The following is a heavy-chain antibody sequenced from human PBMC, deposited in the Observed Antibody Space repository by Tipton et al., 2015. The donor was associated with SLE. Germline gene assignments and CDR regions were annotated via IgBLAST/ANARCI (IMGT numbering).Heavy chain of an antibody. V-gene: IGHV4-61*02. J-gene: IGHJ3*02. CDR3: ARSFDAFDI. Sequence: LRLSCTVSGGSISSGSYYWSWIRQPAGKGLEWIGRIYTSGSTNYNPSLKSRVPISVDTSKNQFSLKLSSVTAADTAVYYCARSFDAFDIWGQGTMVTVSS. CDR1: GGSISSGSYY. CDR2: IYTSGST.